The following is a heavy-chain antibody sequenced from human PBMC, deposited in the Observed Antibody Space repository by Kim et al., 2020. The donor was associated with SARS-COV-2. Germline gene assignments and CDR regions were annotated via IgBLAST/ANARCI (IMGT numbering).Heavy chain of an antibody. CDR1: GGSFSGYY. V-gene: IGHV4-34*01. J-gene: IGHJ4*02. D-gene: IGHD1-26*01. CDR2: INHSGST. CDR3: ARGLWDAPDYFDY. Sequence: SETLSLTCAVYGGSFSGYYWSWIRQPPGKGLEWIGEINHSGSTNYNPSLKSRVTISVDTSKNQFSLKLSSVTAADTAVYYCARGLWDAPDYFDYWGQGTLVTVSS.